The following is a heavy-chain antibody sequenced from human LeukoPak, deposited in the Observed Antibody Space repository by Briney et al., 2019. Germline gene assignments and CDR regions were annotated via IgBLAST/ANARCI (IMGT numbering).Heavy chain of an antibody. CDR2: IWYDGSNK. CDR1: GFTFSSYG. V-gene: IGHV3-33*01. J-gene: IGHJ1*01. CDR3: ARGDGYNDAEYLQH. D-gene: IGHD5-24*01. Sequence: GRSLRLSCAASGFTFSSYGMHWVRQAPGKGLEGVAVIWYDGSNKYYGDSVKGRFTISRDNSKKTLYLQMNSLRVEDTAVYYCARGDGYNDAEYLQHWGQGILVTVS.